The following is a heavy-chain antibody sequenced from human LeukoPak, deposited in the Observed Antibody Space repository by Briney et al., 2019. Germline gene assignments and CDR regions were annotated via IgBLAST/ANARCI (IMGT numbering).Heavy chain of an antibody. CDR1: GFTFDDYA. CDR3: AKDHTYYYDSSGYPDY. J-gene: IGHJ4*02. D-gene: IGHD3-22*01. Sequence: GGSLRLSCAASGFTFDDYAMHWVRQAPGKGLEWVSGISWNSGSIGYADSVKGRFTISRDNAKNSLYLQMNSLRAEDTALYYCAKDHTYYYDSSGYPDYWGQGTLVTVSS. CDR2: ISWNSGSI. V-gene: IGHV3-9*01.